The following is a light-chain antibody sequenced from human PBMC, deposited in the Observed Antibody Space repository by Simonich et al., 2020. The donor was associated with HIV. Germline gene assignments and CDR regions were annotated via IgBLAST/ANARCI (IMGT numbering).Light chain of an antibody. CDR1: QSVSYSSNNKNY. Sequence: DIVMTQSPDSLAVSLGERATINCKSSQSVSYSSNNKNYLAWYQQKPGQPPKLLIYWASTREYGVPDRFSGSGSGTDFTLTISSLQAEDVAVYYCQQSSSTPYTFGPGTKLEIK. CDR2: WAS. CDR3: QQSSSTPYT. V-gene: IGKV4-1*01. J-gene: IGKJ2*01.